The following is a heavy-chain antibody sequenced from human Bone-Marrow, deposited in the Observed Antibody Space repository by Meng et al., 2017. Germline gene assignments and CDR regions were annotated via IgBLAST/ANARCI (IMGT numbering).Heavy chain of an antibody. CDR3: TKTRHIVVVTEYYFDY. V-gene: IGHV3-49*03. D-gene: IGHD2-21*02. CDR2: IRSKAYGGTT. J-gene: IGHJ4*02. CDR1: GFTFGDYA. Sequence: GESLKISCTASGFTFGDYAMSWFRQAPGKGLEWVGIIRSKAYGGTTEYAASVKGRFTISRDDSKNIAYLQMNSLKTEDAAVYYCTKTRHIVVVTEYYFDYWGQGKLVTVSS.